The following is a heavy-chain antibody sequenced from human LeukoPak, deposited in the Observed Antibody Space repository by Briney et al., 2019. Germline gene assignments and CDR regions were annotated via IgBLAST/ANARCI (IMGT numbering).Heavy chain of an antibody. CDR2: ISSSSSYT. J-gene: IGHJ3*02. Sequence: GGSLRLSCAASGFTFSDYYMSWIRQAPGKGLEWVSYISSSSSYTNYADSVKGRFTISRDNAENSLYLQMNSLRAEDTAVYYCASGTRYFDWLSKDAFDIWGQGTMVTVSS. D-gene: IGHD3-9*01. V-gene: IGHV3-11*06. CDR3: ASGTRYFDWLSKDAFDI. CDR1: GFTFSDYY.